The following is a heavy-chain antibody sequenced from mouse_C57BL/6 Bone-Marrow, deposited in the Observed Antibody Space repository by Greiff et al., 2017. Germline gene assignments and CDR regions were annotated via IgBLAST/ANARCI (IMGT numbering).Heavy chain of an antibody. Sequence: QVQLQQPGAELVMPGASVKLSCKASGYTFTSYWMHWVKQRPGQGLEWIGGIDPTDSYTNYNQKFKGKATLTVDKSSSTAYMQLSSLTSEDSAVYYCARDAYYVAMDYWGQGTSVTVSS. CDR1: GYTFTSYW. CDR3: ARDAYYVAMDY. J-gene: IGHJ4*01. D-gene: IGHD1-1*01. CDR2: IDPTDSYT. V-gene: IGHV1-69*01.